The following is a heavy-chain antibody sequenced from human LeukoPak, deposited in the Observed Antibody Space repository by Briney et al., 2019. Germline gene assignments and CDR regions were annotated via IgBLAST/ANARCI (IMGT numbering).Heavy chain of an antibody. Sequence: GGSLRLSCAASGFTFSSYAMHWVRQAPGKGLEYVSAISSNGGSTYYANSVKGRFTISRDNSKNTLYLQMGSLRAEDMAVYYCARGVVVPAAIGYYMGVWGKGTRSPSP. V-gene: IGHV3-64*01. J-gene: IGHJ6*03. CDR1: GFTFSSYA. CDR3: ARGVVVPAAIGYYMGV. D-gene: IGHD2-2*02. CDR2: ISSNGGST.